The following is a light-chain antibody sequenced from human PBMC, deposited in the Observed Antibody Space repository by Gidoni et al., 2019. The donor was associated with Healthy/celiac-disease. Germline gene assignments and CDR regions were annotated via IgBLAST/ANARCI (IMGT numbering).Light chain of an antibody. Sequence: EIVLTQSPATLSLSPGERATLSCRASQSVSSYLAWYQQKPGQAPRLLSYDASNRATGIPARFSGSWSGTDFTLTISSLEPEDFAVYYCQQRSNWPSFGQGTKLEIK. CDR1: QSVSSY. J-gene: IGKJ2*01. CDR2: DAS. V-gene: IGKV3-11*01. CDR3: QQRSNWPS.